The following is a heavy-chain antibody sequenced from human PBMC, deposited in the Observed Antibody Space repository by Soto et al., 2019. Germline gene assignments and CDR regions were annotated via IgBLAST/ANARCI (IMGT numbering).Heavy chain of an antibody. CDR2: ISNNGDTA. V-gene: IGHV3-23*01. D-gene: IGHD3-16*02. Sequence: EVQLLESRGGLVQPGGSLILSCATSGFTFSSYAMVWVRQAAEKGLEWVASISNNGDTAYYADSVKGRFTISRGNSENTLYLQMNGLRADDTALYFCAKSRVFIGAIVTLLDSWGQGTQVTVSS. CDR3: AKSRVFIGAIVTLLDS. CDR1: GFTFSSYA. J-gene: IGHJ4*02.